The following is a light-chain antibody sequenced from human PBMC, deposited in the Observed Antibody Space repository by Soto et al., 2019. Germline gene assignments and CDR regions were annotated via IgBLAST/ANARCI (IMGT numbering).Light chain of an antibody. V-gene: IGLV2-14*03. J-gene: IGLJ1*01. CDR1: SSDVGAYKY. CDR2: GVS. Sequence: QSALTQPASVSGSPGQSMTISCTGTSSDVGAYKYVSWYQQHPGKAPKLIIYGVSNRPSGVSNRFSGSKSGNTAFLTISGLQPEDEADYYCSSFTGTTTLDVFGTGTKVTV. CDR3: SSFTGTTTLDV.